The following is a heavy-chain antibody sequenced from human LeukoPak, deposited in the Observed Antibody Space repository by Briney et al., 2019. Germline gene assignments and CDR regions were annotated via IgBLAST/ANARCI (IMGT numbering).Heavy chain of an antibody. Sequence: GRSLRLSCAASGFTFSSYAMHWVRQAPGNGLEWVAVISYDGSNKYYADSVKGRFTISRDNSKNTLYLQMNSLRAEDTAVYYCARDQIIHLSDYDFWSAYIGGLDYWGQGTLVTVSS. D-gene: IGHD3-3*01. CDR2: ISYDGSNK. CDR1: GFTFSSYA. V-gene: IGHV3-30-3*01. J-gene: IGHJ4*02. CDR3: ARDQIIHLSDYDFWSAYIGGLDY.